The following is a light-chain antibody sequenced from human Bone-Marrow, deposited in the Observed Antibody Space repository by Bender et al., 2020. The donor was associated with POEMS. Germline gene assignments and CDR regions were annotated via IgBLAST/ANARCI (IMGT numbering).Light chain of an antibody. CDR3: SSYAGGNDWG. V-gene: IGLV2-8*01. CDR2: DVR. Sequence: QSALTQPPSASGSPGQSVTISCTGTSSESGDYTRVSWYQHHPGKAPKLLIYDVRKRPSGVPDRFSGSKSGNTASLTVSGLQSEDEAEYYCSSYAGGNDWGFGAGTKLTVL. J-gene: IGLJ3*02. CDR1: SSESGDYTR.